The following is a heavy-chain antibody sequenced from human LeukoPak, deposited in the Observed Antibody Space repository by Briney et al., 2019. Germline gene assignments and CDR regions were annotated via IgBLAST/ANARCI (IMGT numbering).Heavy chain of an antibody. V-gene: IGHV3-7*03. CDR3: SRVDYYNDSGSYTPFDY. CDR1: GFTFSGYW. CDR2: IKQDGSET. J-gene: IGHJ4*02. Sequence: GGSLRLSCVASGFTFSGYWMTWVRQAPGKGLEWVANIKQDGSETYYGESVKGRFTISRDNAKNSLYLQMNSLRAEDTAVYYCSRVDYYNDSGSYTPFDYWGQGTLVTVSS. D-gene: IGHD3-10*01.